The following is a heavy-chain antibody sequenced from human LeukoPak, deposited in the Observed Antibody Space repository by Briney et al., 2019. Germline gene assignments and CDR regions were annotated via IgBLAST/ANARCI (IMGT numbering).Heavy chain of an antibody. CDR2: INPNSGGT. D-gene: IGHD2-2*01. Sequence: ASVKVSCKASGYTFTSYDINWVRQAPGQGLEWMGRINPNSGGTNYAQKFQGRVTMTRDTSISTAYMELSRLRSDDTAVYYCARLVPASMGGIPSDYWGQGTLVTVSS. V-gene: IGHV1-2*06. CDR1: GYTFTSYD. J-gene: IGHJ4*02. CDR3: ARLVPASMGGIPSDY.